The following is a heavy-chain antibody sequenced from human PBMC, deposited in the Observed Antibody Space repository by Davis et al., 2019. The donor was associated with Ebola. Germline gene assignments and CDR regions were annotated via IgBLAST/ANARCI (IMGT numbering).Heavy chain of an antibody. D-gene: IGHD2-15*01. J-gene: IGHJ4*02. Sequence: GGSLRLSCAASGFTVSSNYMSWVRQAPGKGLEWVSVIYSGGSTYYADSVKGRFTISRDNSKNTLYLQMNSLRAEDTAVYYCARVRGVYCSGGSCYPGPFDYWGQGTLVTVSS. CDR3: ARVRGVYCSGGSCYPGPFDY. CDR1: GFTVSSNY. V-gene: IGHV3-53*01. CDR2: IYSGGST.